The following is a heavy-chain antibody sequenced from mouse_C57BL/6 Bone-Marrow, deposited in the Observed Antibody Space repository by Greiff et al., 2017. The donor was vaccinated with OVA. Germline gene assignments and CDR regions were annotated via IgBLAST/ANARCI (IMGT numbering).Heavy chain of an antibody. Sequence: EVQRVESGEGLVKPGGSLKLSCAASGFTFSSYAMSWVRQTPEKRLEWVAYISSGGDYIYYADTVKGRFTISRDNARNTLYLQMSSLKSEDTAMYYCTRGLTGTKDYFDYWGQGTTLTVSS. J-gene: IGHJ2*01. V-gene: IGHV5-9-1*02. CDR1: GFTFSSYA. CDR2: ISSGGDYI. D-gene: IGHD4-1*01. CDR3: TRGLTGTKDYFDY.